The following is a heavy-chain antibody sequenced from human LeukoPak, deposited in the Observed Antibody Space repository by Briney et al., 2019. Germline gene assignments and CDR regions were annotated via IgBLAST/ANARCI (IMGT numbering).Heavy chain of an antibody. D-gene: IGHD3-22*01. J-gene: IGHJ4*02. CDR2: FGTRSTSI. Sequence: SGGSLRLSCTASGFTFSGYSMNWIRQAPGKGLEWVSSFGTRSTSIYHAGSVKGRFTISRDNAKNSLYLQMNSLRAEDTALYYCAREVSEGFDFWGQGTLVTVSS. V-gene: IGHV3-21*01. CDR1: GFTFSGYS. CDR3: AREVSEGFDF.